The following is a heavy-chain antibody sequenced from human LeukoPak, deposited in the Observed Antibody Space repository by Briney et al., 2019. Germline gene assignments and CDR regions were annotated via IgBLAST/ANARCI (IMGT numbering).Heavy chain of an antibody. J-gene: IGHJ4*02. V-gene: IGHV3-7*03. CDR2: IWQEGSEK. D-gene: IGHD1-26*01. Sequence: GGSLRLSCAAAGFTFSSHWMSWVRQAPGKGLEWVANIWQEGSEKYYVDSVKGRFTISRDNAKNSLYLQMNSLRAEDTALYYCARVRVGATNAIFDYWGQGTLVTVSS. CDR1: GFTFSSHW. CDR3: ARVRVGATNAIFDY.